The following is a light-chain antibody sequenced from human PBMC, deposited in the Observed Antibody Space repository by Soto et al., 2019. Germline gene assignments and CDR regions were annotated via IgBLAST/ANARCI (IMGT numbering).Light chain of an antibody. CDR3: PQYGSSPLT. J-gene: IGKJ1*01. Sequence: EIVLTQSPGTLSFSPGERATLSCRAIQSVSSSYLAWYQQKPGQAPRPLIYGASSRAIGIPDRFSGSGSGTDFTLTISRLEPEDFAVYYCPQYGSSPLTFGQGTKVEIK. V-gene: IGKV3-20*01. CDR2: GAS. CDR1: QSVSSSY.